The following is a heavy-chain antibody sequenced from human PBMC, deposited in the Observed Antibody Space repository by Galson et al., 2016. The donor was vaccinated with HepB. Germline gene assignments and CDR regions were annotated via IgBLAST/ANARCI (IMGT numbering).Heavy chain of an antibody. CDR3: ARDYEVVINYGMDV. CDR1: GFIFSNYG. J-gene: IGHJ6*02. V-gene: IGHV3-30*03. Sequence: SLRLSCAASGFIFSNYGMHWVRQAPGKGLEWVAVISHDGSSEDYVDSVKGRFTISRDNAKNSLYLQMNSLRAEDTAVYYCARDYEVVINYGMDVWGQGTTVTDSS. D-gene: IGHD4-23*01. CDR2: ISHDGSSE.